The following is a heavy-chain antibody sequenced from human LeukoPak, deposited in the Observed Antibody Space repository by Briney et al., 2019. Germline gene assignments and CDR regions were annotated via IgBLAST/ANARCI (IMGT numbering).Heavy chain of an antibody. V-gene: IGHV3-21*01. CDR2: ISSSSSYI. CDR1: GFTFSSYG. CDR3: ARTPGYCSSTSCYLDV. D-gene: IGHD2-2*01. J-gene: IGHJ6*04. Sequence: GGSLRLSCAASGFTFSSYGMHWVRQAPGKGLEWVSSISSSSSYIYYADSVKGRFTISRDNAKNSLYLQMNSLRAEDTAVYYCARTPGYCSSTSCYLDVWGKGTTVTVSS.